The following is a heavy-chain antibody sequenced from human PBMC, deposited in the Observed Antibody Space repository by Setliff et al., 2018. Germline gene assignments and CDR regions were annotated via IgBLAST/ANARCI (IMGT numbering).Heavy chain of an antibody. V-gene: IGHV4-4*02. CDR1: GFTFSSYW. Sequence: GSLRLSCAASGFTFSSYWMSWVRQPPGKGLEWIGEIYHSGSTNYNPSLKSRVTISVDKSKNQFSLKLSSVTAEDTAVYYCARDLRYSTRVYYYYYGMDVRGQGTTVTVSS. CDR3: ARDLRYSTRVYYYYYGMDV. J-gene: IGHJ6*02. CDR2: IYHSGST. D-gene: IGHD6-13*01.